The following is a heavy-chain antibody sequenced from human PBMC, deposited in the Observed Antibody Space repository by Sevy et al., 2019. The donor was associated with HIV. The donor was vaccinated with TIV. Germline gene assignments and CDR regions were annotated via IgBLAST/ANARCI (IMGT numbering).Heavy chain of an antibody. V-gene: IGHV3-23*01. CDR1: GFTFSKYS. CDR3: AREGCTKPHDY. D-gene: IGHD2-8*01. J-gene: IGHJ4*02. CDR2: FSFGCGRI. Sequence: WGCLRLSCEASGFTFSKYSMSWVRQAPGKGLEWVSTFSFGCGRINYADSVKGRFTISRDDSKNTLYLQMNSLRAEDTAVYYCAREGCTKPHDYWGQGTLVSVSS.